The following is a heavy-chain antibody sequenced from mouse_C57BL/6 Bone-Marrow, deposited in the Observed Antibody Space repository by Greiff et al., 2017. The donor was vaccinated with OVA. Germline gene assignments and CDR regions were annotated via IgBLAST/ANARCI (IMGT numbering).Heavy chain of an antibody. CDR3: ASTVVAFDC. V-gene: IGHV5-17*01. CDR2: ISSGSSTI. D-gene: IGHD1-1*01. CDR1: GFTFSDYG. Sequence: EVKLVESGGGLVKPGGSLKLSCAASGFTFSDYGMHWVRQAPEKGLEWVAYISSGSSTIYYADTVKGRFTISRDNAKSTLFLQMTSLRSEDTAMYYCASTVVAFDCWGQGTTLTVSS. J-gene: IGHJ2*01.